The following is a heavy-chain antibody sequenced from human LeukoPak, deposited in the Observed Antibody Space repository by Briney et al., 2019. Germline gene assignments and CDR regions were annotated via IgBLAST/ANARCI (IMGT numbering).Heavy chain of an antibody. CDR3: AKDRATGTALDY. J-gene: IGHJ4*02. Sequence: PGGSLRLSCAASGFTFSNYGMHWVRQAPGKGLEWVAFISYDERNTNYADSVKGPFTISRDNSKNTLYLQMNSLRAEDTAVYYCAKDRATGTALDYWGQGTLVTVSS. V-gene: IGHV3-30*18. CDR2: ISYDERNT. D-gene: IGHD5-24*01. CDR1: GFTFSNYG.